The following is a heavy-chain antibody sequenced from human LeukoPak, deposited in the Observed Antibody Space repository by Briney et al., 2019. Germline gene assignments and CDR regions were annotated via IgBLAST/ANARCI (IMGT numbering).Heavy chain of an antibody. CDR1: GGSISSYY. D-gene: IGHD1-14*01. V-gene: IGHV4-59*08. J-gene: IGHJ4*02. CDR3: ARSLRSRTIDY. CDR2: IYYSGST. Sequence: SETLSLTCTASGGSISSYYWSWIRQPPGKGLEWIGYIYYSGSTNYNPSLKSRVTKSVDTSKNQFSLKLSSVTAADTAVYYCARSLRSRTIDYWGQGTLVTVSS.